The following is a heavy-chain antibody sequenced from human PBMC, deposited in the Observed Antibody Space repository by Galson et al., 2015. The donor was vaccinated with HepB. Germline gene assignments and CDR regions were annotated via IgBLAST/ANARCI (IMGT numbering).Heavy chain of an antibody. D-gene: IGHD6-6*01. CDR2: NIPIFGIA. CDR3: ARYENSGQLVSEYGMDV. V-gene: IGHV1-69*10. J-gene: IGHJ6*02. CDR1: GGTFSSYA. Sequence: SVKVSCKASGGTFSSYAISWVRQAPGQGLEWMGGNIPIFGIANYAQKFQGRVTITADKSTSTAYMELSSLRSEDTAVYYCARYENSGQLVSEYGMDVWGQGTTVTVSS.